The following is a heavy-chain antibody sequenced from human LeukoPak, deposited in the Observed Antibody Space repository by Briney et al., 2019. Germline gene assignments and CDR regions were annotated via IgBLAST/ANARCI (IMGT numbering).Heavy chain of an antibody. J-gene: IGHJ4*02. CDR2: IKEDGSAT. D-gene: IGHD1-1*01. CDR3: ARDSPGYLAYDS. CDR1: GFTFSTYW. Sequence: GGSLRLSCAASGFTFSTYWMTWVRQAPGKGPEWVANIKEDGSATYYVDSVKGRFTISRDNAKKTLYLQMNSLRAEDTAVYYCARDSPGYLAYDSWGQGTLVTVSS. V-gene: IGHV3-7*04.